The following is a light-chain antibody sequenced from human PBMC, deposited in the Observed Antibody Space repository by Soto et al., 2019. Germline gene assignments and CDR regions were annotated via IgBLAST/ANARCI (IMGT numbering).Light chain of an antibody. CDR2: KAS. J-gene: IGKJ1*01. V-gene: IGKV1-5*03. CDR1: QSINNY. CDR3: QQYESFPRT. Sequence: DSQMTQSPSTLSASVGDRVPITCRASQSINNYWAWYQQKPGKAPTLFIYKASTLESGVPSRFSGSVSGTEFTLSISSLQPDDFVTYFCQQYESFPRTFGQGTKVEVK.